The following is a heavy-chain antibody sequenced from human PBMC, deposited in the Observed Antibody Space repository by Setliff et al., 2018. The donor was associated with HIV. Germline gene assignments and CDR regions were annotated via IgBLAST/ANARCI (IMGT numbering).Heavy chain of an antibody. CDR3: AKMHTAMDPDTLYI. CDR1: GFSFRSYA. J-gene: IGHJ3*02. CDR2: ISGSGDIT. V-gene: IGHV3-23*01. D-gene: IGHD5-18*01. Sequence: ESLKISCAASGFSFRSYAVSWVRQAPGKGLAWVSVISGSGDITYYRESVKGRFTVSRDNSNNTVYLQMNSLRAEDTAVYYCAKMHTAMDPDTLYIWGQGTMVTVSS.